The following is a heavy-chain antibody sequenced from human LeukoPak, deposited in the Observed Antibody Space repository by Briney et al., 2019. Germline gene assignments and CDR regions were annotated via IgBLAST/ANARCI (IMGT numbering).Heavy chain of an antibody. V-gene: IGHV3-30*14. Sequence: PGGSLRLSCAASGFTFSSYAMHWVRQAPGKGLEWVAVISYDGSNKYYADSVKGRFTISRDNSKNTLYLQMSGLRAEDTAVYYCARDDSGSIDSWGQGTLVTVSS. CDR2: ISYDGSNK. CDR1: GFTFSSYA. D-gene: IGHD3-10*01. J-gene: IGHJ4*02. CDR3: ARDDSGSIDS.